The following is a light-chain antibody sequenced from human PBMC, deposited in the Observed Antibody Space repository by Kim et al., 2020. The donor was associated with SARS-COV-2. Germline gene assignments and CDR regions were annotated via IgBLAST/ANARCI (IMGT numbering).Light chain of an antibody. V-gene: IGKV1-27*01. J-gene: IGKJ3*01. Sequence: DIQMTQSPSALSASVGDRVTITCRASQGIRYYLAWYQQKPVKVPSLLIYATSTLQSGVPSRFSGSGFGTDFTLAISSLQPEDVATFYCREYNSAHRTFGPGTKVDIK. CDR1: QGIRYY. CDR3: REYNSAHRT. CDR2: ATS.